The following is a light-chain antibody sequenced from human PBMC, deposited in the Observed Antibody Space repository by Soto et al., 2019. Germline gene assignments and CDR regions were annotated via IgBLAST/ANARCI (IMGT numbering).Light chain of an antibody. V-gene: IGKV1-9*01. CDR1: QGISSS. CDR3: QQLNSYPLT. J-gene: IGKJ4*01. Sequence: DIQLTQSPSFLSASVGDRVTITCRASQGISSSLAWYQQKPGKAPKLLIYAASTLQSGVPSRFSGSGSGTEFTLPISSLQPEDFATYHCQQLNSYPLTFGGGTKVEIK. CDR2: AAS.